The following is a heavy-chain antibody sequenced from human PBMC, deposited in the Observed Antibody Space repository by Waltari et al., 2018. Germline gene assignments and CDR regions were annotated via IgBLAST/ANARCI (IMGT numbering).Heavy chain of an antibody. CDR1: GGTFSSYT. J-gene: IGHJ6*02. D-gene: IGHD4-4*01. CDR3: ARGDYSNSTYYYYGMDV. CDR2: INPILGIA. Sequence: QVQLVQSGAEVKKPGSSVKVSCKASGGTFSSYTISWVRQAPGQGREWMGRINPILGIANYAQKCQGRVTITADKSTSTAYMELSSLRAEDTAVYYWARGDYSNSTYYYYGMDVWGQGTTVTVSS. V-gene: IGHV1-69*02.